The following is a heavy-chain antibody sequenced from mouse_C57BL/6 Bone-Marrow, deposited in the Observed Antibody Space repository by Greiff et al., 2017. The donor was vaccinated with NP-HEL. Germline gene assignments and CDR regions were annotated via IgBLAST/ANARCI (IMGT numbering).Heavy chain of an antibody. Sequence: VQLQQSGAELARPGASVKLSCKASGYTFTSYGISWVKQRTGQGLEWIGEIYPRSGNTYYNEKFKGKATLTADKSSSTAYMELRSLTSEDSAVYFCARTGGYYYYWGQGTTLTVSS. CDR1: GYTFTSYG. D-gene: IGHD2-3*01. CDR2: IYPRSGNT. V-gene: IGHV1-81*01. J-gene: IGHJ2*01. CDR3: ARTGGYYYY.